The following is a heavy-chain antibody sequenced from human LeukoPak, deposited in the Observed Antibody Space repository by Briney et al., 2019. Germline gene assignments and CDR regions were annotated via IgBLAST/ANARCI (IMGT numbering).Heavy chain of an antibody. V-gene: IGHV3-23*01. Sequence: PGGSLRLSCAASGFTFSSYAMSWVRQAPGKGLEWVSAISGSGGSTYYADSVKGRFTISRDNSKNTLYLQMNSLRAEDTAVYYCANLLWFGQKYNWFDPWGQGTLVTVSS. CDR1: GFTFSSYA. CDR3: ANLLWFGQKYNWFDP. J-gene: IGHJ5*02. CDR2: ISGSGGST. D-gene: IGHD3-10*01.